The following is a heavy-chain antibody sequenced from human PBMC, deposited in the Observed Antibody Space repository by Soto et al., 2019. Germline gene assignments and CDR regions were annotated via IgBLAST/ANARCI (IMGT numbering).Heavy chain of an antibody. D-gene: IGHD2-2*01. Sequence: QVQLQESGPGLVKPSQTLSLTCTVSGGSISSGDYYWGWIRQPPGNGLEWIWYAYYSGSTYYNPSLNSRVTRSVDTSLNQFSLKLSSVTDADTAVYYCASVRPAYFDLWGRGPLVTVSS. CDR3: ASVRPAYFDL. J-gene: IGHJ2*01. CDR2: AYYSGST. V-gene: IGHV4-30-4*01. CDR1: GGSISSGDYY.